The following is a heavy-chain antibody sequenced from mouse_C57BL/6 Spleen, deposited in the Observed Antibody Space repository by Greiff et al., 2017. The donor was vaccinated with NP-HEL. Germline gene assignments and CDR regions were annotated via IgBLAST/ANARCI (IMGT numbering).Heavy chain of an antibody. CDR3: AKHEYDGYHVGYFDV. CDR2: IWGGGST. CDR1: GFSLTSYG. Sequence: VKLVESGPGLVAPSQSLSITCTVSGFSLTSYGVDWVRQPPGKGLEWLGVIWGGGSTNYNSALMSRLSISKDNSKSQVFLKMNSLQTDDTAMYYCAKHEYDGYHVGYFDVWGTGTTVTVSS. D-gene: IGHD2-3*01. J-gene: IGHJ1*03. V-gene: IGHV2-9*01.